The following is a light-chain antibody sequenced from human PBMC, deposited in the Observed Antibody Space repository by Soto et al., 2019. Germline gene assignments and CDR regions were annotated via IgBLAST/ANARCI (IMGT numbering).Light chain of an antibody. CDR2: DAS. CDR3: QQRSNWPPVT. Sequence: EIVLTQSPATLSLSPGERATLSCRASQSINRNLAWYRQKPGQAPRLLIYDASNRATGLPARFSGSGSGTDFTLTISSLEPEDFGVYYCQQRSNWPPVTFGGGTKVEIK. V-gene: IGKV3-11*01. J-gene: IGKJ4*01. CDR1: QSINRN.